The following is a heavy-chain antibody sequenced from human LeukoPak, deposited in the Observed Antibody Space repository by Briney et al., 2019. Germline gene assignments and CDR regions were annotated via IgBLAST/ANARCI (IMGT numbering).Heavy chain of an antibody. D-gene: IGHD1-26*01. CDR3: ARGRIVGATGYMDV. CDR1: GFTLSSYA. J-gene: IGHJ6*03. Sequence: GGSLRLSCAASGFTLSSYAMSWVRQAPGKGLEWVSGINWNGGSTGYADSVKGRFTISRDNAKNSLYLQMNSLRAEDTALYYCARGRIVGATGYMDVWGKGTTVTVSS. V-gene: IGHV3-20*04. CDR2: INWNGGST.